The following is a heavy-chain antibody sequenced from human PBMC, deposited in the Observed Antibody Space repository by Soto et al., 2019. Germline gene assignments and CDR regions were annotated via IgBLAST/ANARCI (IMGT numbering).Heavy chain of an antibody. CDR2: ISSSSSYI. V-gene: IGHV3-21*01. CDR1: GFTLSSYT. CDR3: ATDYYGSGSYYNVANYFDP. Sequence: GGSLRLSCAVSGFTLSSYTMNWVRQAPGKGLEWVSSISSSSSYIYYAESVKRRFTISRDNAKNSLYLQMNSLRAEDTAVYYCATDYYGSGSYYNVANYFDPWGQGTLVTVSS. J-gene: IGHJ5*02. D-gene: IGHD3-10*01.